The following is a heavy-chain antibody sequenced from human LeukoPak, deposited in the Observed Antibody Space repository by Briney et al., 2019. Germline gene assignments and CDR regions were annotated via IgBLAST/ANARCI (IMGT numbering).Heavy chain of an antibody. CDR1: GGTFITHA. CDR2: IIPILGTA. V-gene: IGHV1-69*01. CDR3: ESYTNYYSQSCHYVLDS. D-gene: IGHD3-22*01. Sequence: GSSVKVSFKASGGTFITHAISCVAQAPGQGLEWMGGIIPILGTANYAQKFKGRVTITADEFTGTAYMELSSLRSEDTAVFYCESYTNYYSQSCHYVLDSWGQGTLVTVSS. J-gene: IGHJ5*01.